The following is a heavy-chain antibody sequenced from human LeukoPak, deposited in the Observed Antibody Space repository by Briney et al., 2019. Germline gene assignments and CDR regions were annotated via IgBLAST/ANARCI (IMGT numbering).Heavy chain of an antibody. V-gene: IGHV3-7*01. CDR1: GFTFSRYW. CDR3: ARDLLSIVATGIGFDS. D-gene: IGHD5-12*01. Sequence: GGSLRLSCAASGFTFSRYWMSWVRQAPGKGLECVAIVKQDATEKYYVDSVKGRFTISRDNAKNSLYLQMNSLRAEDSAVYYCARDLLSIVATGIGFDSWGQGTLVTVSS. CDR2: VKQDATEK. J-gene: IGHJ4*02.